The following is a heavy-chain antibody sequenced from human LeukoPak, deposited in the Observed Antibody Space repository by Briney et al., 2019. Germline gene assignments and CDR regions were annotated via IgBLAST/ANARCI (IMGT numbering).Heavy chain of an antibody. D-gene: IGHD3-10*01. J-gene: IGHJ4*02. CDR3: ARLRRFGYYFDY. V-gene: IGHV4-34*01. CDR2: INHSGST. CDR1: GGSFSGYY. Sequence: SETLSLTCAVYGGSFSGYYWSWIRQPPGKGLEWIGEINHSGSTNYNPSLKSRVTISVDTSKNQFSLKLSSVTAADTAVYYCARLRRFGYYFDYWGQGTLVTVSS.